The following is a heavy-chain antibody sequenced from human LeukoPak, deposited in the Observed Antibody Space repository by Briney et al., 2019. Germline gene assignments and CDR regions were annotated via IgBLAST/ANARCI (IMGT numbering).Heavy chain of an antibody. Sequence: SETLSLTCAVSGYSISTGCYWSWIRQPPGKGLEWIGYIYYSGSTNYNPSLKSRVTISVDTSKNQFSLKLSSVTAADTAVYYCARVGYYDSSGYYDYWGQGTLVTVSS. D-gene: IGHD3-22*01. CDR3: ARVGYYDSSGYYDY. V-gene: IGHV4-61*01. J-gene: IGHJ4*02. CDR2: IYYSGST. CDR1: GYSISTGCY.